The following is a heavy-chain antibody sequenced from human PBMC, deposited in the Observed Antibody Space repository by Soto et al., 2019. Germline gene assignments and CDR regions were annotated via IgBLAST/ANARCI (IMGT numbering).Heavy chain of an antibody. V-gene: IGHV1-69*02. J-gene: IGHJ6*02. CDR3: ARVHGRGMDV. D-gene: IGHD1-26*01. CDR2: IIPILGIA. Sequence: QVQLVQSGAEVKKPGSSVKVSCKASGGTFSSYTISWVRQAPGQGLEWMGRIIPILGIANYAQKFQGRGTITADKATSTAYMELSSLRSEDTAVYYCARVHGRGMDVWGQGTTVTVSS. CDR1: GGTFSSYT.